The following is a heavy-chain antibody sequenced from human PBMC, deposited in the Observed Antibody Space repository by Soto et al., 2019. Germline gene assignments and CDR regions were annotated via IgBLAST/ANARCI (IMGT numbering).Heavy chain of an antibody. D-gene: IGHD3-9*01. J-gene: IGHJ5*02. CDR3: ARHFYHSLTDTNWFDP. Sequence: QLQLQESGPGLVKPSETLSLTCTVSGGSISSTSYHWGWIRQPPGKGLEWIATIYYSGGTYYNPSLKSRATISVDTSKNQFSLRLSSVTAADTAVYYCARHFYHSLTDTNWFDPWGQGTLVSVSS. V-gene: IGHV4-39*01. CDR2: IYYSGGT. CDR1: GGSISSTSYH.